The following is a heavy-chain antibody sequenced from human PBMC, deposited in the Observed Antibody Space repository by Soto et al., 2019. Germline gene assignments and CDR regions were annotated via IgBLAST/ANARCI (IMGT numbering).Heavy chain of an antibody. CDR1: GGSVSSASYY. CDR2: IYYSGST. J-gene: IGHJ4*02. CDR3: ATGYYDGSTYYPPGY. D-gene: IGHD3-22*01. V-gene: IGHV4-61*01. Sequence: QVQLQESGPGLVKPSETLSLTCTVSGGSVSSASYYWSWIRQSPGKGLEWMGYIYYSGSTNYNPSLKSRVTISVDTSKSQFSLKLGSVTVADTAVFYCATGYYDGSTYYPPGYWGQGTLVTVSS.